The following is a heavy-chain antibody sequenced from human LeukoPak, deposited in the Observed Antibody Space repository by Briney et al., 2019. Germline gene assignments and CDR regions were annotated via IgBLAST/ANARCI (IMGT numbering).Heavy chain of an antibody. CDR2: INHSGST. V-gene: IGHV4-34*01. CDR1: GGSFSGYY. Sequence: SETLSLTCAVYGGSFSGYYWSWIRQPPGKGLEWIGEINHSGSTNYNPSLKSRVTISVDTSKNQFSLKLSSVTAADTAVYYCARGVDTAMVTCVDYWDQGTLVTVSS. D-gene: IGHD5-18*01. J-gene: IGHJ4*02. CDR3: ARGVDTAMVTCVDY.